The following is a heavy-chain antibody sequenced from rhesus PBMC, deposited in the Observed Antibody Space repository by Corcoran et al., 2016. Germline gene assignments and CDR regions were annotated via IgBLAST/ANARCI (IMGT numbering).Heavy chain of an antibody. CDR1: GFTFSNYW. CDR3: TRVSSGYSYYFDY. D-gene: IGHD5-24*01. CDR2: IKNKADGGTA. V-gene: IGHV3-16*02. J-gene: IGHJ4*01. Sequence: EVQLVESGGGLVQPGGSLRLSCAASGFTFSNYWMRWGRQAPGKGLDGVGRIKNKADGGTAAYAESVKGRFTISRDDSKNTLYLQMNSLKTEDTAVYYCTRVSSGYSYYFDYWGQGVLVTVSS.